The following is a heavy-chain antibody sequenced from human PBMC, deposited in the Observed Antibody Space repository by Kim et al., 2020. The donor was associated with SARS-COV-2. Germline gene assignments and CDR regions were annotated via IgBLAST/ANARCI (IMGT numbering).Heavy chain of an antibody. Sequence: NPSLRRRVTISDETSKTRFSLKLSSVTAADTAVYYGARRKCVRGVAWFDPWGQGTLVTVSS. J-gene: IGHJ5*02. V-gene: IGHV4-59*08. CDR3: ARRKCVRGVAWFDP. D-gene: IGHD3-10*02.